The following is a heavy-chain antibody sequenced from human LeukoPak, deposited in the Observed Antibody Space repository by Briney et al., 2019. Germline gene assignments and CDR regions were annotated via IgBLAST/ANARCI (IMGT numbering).Heavy chain of an antibody. CDR1: GFTFSSYW. CDR2: IKQDGSQE. Sequence: GGSLRLSCAASGFTFSSYWTSWVRQAPGKGLEWVAHIKQDGSQEFYVDSVKGRFTISRDSAKNSLYLQMNSLRAEDTAVYYCARGVPYDSWSGPHYSDYWGQGTLVTVSS. CDR3: ARGVPYDSWSGPHYSDY. D-gene: IGHD3-3*01. J-gene: IGHJ4*02. V-gene: IGHV3-7*01.